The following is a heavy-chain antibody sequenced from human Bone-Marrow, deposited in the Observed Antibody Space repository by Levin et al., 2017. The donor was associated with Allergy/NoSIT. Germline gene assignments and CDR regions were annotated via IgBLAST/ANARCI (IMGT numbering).Heavy chain of an antibody. Sequence: SETLSLTCTVSGGSISSSSYYWGWIRQPPGKGLEWIGSIYYSGSTYYNPSLKSRVTISVDTSKNQFSLKLSSVTAADTAVYYWARHWADYYGSGSYLDYWGQGTLVTVSS. CDR1: GGSISSSSYY. CDR3: ARHWADYYGSGSYLDY. J-gene: IGHJ4*02. CDR2: IYYSGST. V-gene: IGHV4-39*01. D-gene: IGHD3-10*01.